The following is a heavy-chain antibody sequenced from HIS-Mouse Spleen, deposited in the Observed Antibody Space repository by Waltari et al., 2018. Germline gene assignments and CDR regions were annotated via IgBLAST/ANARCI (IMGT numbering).Heavy chain of an antibody. D-gene: IGHD6-6*01. CDR3: AKDISGSSSEYFDY. CDR2: ISWNSGSI. Sequence: EVQMVESGGGLLQPGRSLRLSCAAAGFTFYDYSMQWVSKAPGKGLEWVSGISWNSGSIGYADSVKGRFTISRDNAKNSLYLQMNRLRAEDTALYYCAKDISGSSSEYFDYWGQGTLVTVSS. CDR1: GFTFYDYS. J-gene: IGHJ4*02. V-gene: IGHV3-9*01.